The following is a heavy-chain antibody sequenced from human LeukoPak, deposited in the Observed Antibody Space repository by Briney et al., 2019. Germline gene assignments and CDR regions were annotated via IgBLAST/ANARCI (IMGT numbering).Heavy chain of an antibody. Sequence: GASVKVSCKASGYTFTGYYMHWVRQAPGQGLEWMGIINPSGGSTSYAQKFQGRVTMTRDMSTSTVYMELSSLRSEDMAVYYCARDGSDSSGYYGDYMDVWGKGTTVTVSS. D-gene: IGHD3-22*01. J-gene: IGHJ6*03. CDR2: INPSGGST. CDR3: ARDGSDSSGYYGDYMDV. V-gene: IGHV1-46*01. CDR1: GYTFTGYY.